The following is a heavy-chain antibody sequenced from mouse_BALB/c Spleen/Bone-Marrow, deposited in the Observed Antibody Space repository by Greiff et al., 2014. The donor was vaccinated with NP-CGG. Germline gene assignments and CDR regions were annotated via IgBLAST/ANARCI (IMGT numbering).Heavy chain of an antibody. V-gene: IGHV1-54*01. Sequence: VQLQESGVDLVRPGTSVKVSCKASGYAFTNYLIEWVKQRPGQGLEWIGVINPGSGGTNYNENFKGKATLTADRSSSTAYMQLRSLTSHDSAVYFGARAAGLRRGSGWFDYWGQGTLVTVSA. CDR1: GYAFTNYL. J-gene: IGHJ3*01. D-gene: IGHD2-2*01. CDR2: INPGSGGT. CDR3: ARAAGLRRGSGWFDY.